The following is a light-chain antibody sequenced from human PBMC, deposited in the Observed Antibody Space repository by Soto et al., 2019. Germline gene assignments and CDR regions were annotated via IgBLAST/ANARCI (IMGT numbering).Light chain of an antibody. Sequence: QSVLTQPPSASGTPGQRVSISCSGSNSNIGSKYVYWYQQLPGTAPKLLMYRNNQRPSGVPDRFSSSKSGTSASLAISGLRSEDEADYYCAAWDNNLGGPAFGGGTKVTVL. CDR2: RNN. CDR1: NSNIGSKY. J-gene: IGLJ2*01. V-gene: IGLV1-47*01. CDR3: AAWDNNLGGPA.